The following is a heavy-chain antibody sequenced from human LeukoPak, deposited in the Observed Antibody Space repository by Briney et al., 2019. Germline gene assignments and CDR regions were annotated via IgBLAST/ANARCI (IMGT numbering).Heavy chain of an antibody. V-gene: IGHV4-38-2*01. CDR2: IYLTGST. Sequence: SETLSLTCAVSGYSISSGYYWGWIRQPPGKGLEWIGSIYLTGSTSYNPSLKSRVPISVDTSKNQFSLKLSSVTAADTAMYYCARQYCSSTNCPFDYWGQGTLVTVSS. D-gene: IGHD2-2*01. CDR1: GYSISSGYY. CDR3: ARQYCSSTNCPFDY. J-gene: IGHJ4*02.